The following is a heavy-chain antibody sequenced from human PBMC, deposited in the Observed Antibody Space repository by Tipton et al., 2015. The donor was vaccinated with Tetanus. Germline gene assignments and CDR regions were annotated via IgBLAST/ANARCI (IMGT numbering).Heavy chain of an antibody. CDR2: ISSSGRTI. CDR3: ARASGLADRPWDFEY. CDR1: GFTLSRYT. V-gene: IGHV3-21*04. J-gene: IGHJ4*02. Sequence: SLRLSCAASGFTLSRYTLNWVRQAPGKGLEWVSSISSSGRTIYYTGSVKGRFTISRDNAKNSLFLQMNSLRAKDTAVYYCARASGLADRPWDFEYWGQGTLVTVSS. D-gene: IGHD6-6*01.